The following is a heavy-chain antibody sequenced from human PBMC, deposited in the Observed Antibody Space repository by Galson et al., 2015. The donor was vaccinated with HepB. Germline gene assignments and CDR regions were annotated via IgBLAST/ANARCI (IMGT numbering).Heavy chain of an antibody. CDR2: IYPGDSDT. D-gene: IGHD5-24*01. Sequence: QSGAEVKKPGESLKISCKGSGYSFTSYWIGWVRQMPGKGLEWMGIIYPGDSDTRYSPSFQGQVTISADKSISTAYLQWSSLKASDTAMYYCARLTPRWLQLIGVLSDAFDIWGQGTMVTVSS. V-gene: IGHV5-51*03. J-gene: IGHJ3*02. CDR3: ARLTPRWLQLIGVLSDAFDI. CDR1: GYSFTSYW.